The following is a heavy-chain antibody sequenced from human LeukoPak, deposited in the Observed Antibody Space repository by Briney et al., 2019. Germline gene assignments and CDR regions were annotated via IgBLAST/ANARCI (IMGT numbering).Heavy chain of an antibody. CDR3: ARDLPLLVEMATITRTTGYYYGMAV. Sequence: ASVRVSCKASGYTFTGYYMHWVRQAPGQGLEWMGWINPNSGGTNYAQKFQGRVTMTRDTSISTAYMELSRLRSDDTAVYYCARDLPLLVEMATITRTTGYYYGMAVWGQGTTATVSS. D-gene: IGHD5-24*01. CDR1: GYTFTGYY. V-gene: IGHV1-2*02. J-gene: IGHJ6*02. CDR2: INPNSGGT.